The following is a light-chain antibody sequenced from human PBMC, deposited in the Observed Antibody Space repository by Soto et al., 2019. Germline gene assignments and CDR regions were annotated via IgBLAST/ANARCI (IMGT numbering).Light chain of an antibody. CDR3: QQYYSSPPT. CDR2: WAS. V-gene: IGKV4-1*01. Sequence: DIVMTQSPDSLAVSLGERATINCKSSQSVLYSSNNKNYLAWYQQKPGQPPKLLIYWASTRESGVPDRFSGSGSGTDFTLTISSLQAEDVAGYYCQQYYSSPPTVGQGTKLEIK. CDR1: QSVLYSSNNKNY. J-gene: IGKJ2*01.